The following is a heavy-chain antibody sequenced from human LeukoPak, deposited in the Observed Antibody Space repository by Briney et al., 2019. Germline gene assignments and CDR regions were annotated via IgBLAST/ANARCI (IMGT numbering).Heavy chain of an antibody. V-gene: IGHV3-23*01. CDR1: GFSLSTYA. J-gene: IGHJ4*02. CDR3: ASRSYYLDN. D-gene: IGHD3-10*01. Sequence: PGGSLRLSCAASGFSLSTYAMTWVRQAPGKGLECVSDIFGSGDNTFYADSVRGRFTISRDNSKSTLYLQMNSLRAEDTAVYYCASRSYYLDNWGQGTLVTVSS. CDR2: IFGSGDNT.